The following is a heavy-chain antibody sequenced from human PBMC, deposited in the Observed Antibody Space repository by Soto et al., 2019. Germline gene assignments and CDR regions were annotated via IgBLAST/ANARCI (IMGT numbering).Heavy chain of an antibody. CDR1: GFTFDDYA. J-gene: IGHJ6*02. D-gene: IGHD1-26*01. CDR2: ISWNSGSI. CDR3: SKDREGGWDYYYGMDV. V-gene: IGHV3-9*01. Sequence: GGSLRLSCAASGFTFDDYAMHWVRQGPGKGLEWVSGISWNSGSIGYADSVKGRFTISRDNAKNSLYLQMNSLRAEDTALYYCSKDREGGWDYYYGMDVWGQGTTVTVSS.